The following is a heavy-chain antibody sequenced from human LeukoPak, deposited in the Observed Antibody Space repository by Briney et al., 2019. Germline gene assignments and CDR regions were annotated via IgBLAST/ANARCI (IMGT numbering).Heavy chain of an antibody. CDR2: ISSSSSYI. CDR3: ARESSSGWYFDY. J-gene: IGHJ4*02. CDR1: GFTFSSYS. V-gene: IGHV3-21*01. D-gene: IGHD6-19*01. Sequence: GGSLRLSCAASGFTFSSYSMNWVRQAPGKGLEWVSSISSSSSYIYYADSVKGRFTISRDNAKNSLYLQMNSLRAEDTAVYYCARESSSGWYFDYWGQGTLVTVSS.